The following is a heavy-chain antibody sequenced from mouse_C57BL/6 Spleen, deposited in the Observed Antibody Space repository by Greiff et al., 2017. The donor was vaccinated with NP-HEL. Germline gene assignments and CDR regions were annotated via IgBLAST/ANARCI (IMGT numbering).Heavy chain of an antibody. CDR1: GFTFSDYY. V-gene: IGHV5-16*01. J-gene: IGHJ4*01. CDR3: ARVNYYGSRDAMDY. CDR2: INYDGSST. D-gene: IGHD1-1*01. Sequence: DVMLVESEGGLVQPGSSMKLSCTASGFTFSDYYMAWVRQVPEKGLEWVANINYDGSSTYYLDSLKSRFIISRDNAKNILYLQMSSLKSEDTATYYCARVNYYGSRDAMDYWGQGTSVTVSS.